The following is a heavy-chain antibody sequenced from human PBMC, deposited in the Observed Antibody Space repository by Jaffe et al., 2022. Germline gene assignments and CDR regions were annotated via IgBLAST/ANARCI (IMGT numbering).Heavy chain of an antibody. D-gene: IGHD6-13*01. CDR1: GYSISSGYY. J-gene: IGHJ5*02. CDR2: IYHSGST. Sequence: QVQLQESGPGLVKPSETLSLTCAVSGYSISSGYYWGWIRQPPGKGLEWIGSIYHSGSTYYNPSLKSRVTISVDTSKNQFSLKLSSVTAADTAVYYCARVPGIGRFDPWGQGTLVTVSS. CDR3: ARVPGIGRFDP. V-gene: IGHV4-38-2*01.